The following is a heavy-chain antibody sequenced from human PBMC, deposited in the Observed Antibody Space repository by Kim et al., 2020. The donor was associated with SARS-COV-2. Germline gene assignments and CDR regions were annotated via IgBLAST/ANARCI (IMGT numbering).Heavy chain of an antibody. CDR1: GGSIRSSSYY. J-gene: IGHJ6*02. CDR3: AKDRGNYGMDV. CDR2: IYYSGST. V-gene: IGHV4-39*07. Sequence: SETLSLTCTVSGGSIRSSSYYWGWIRQPPGKGLEWIGSIYYSGSTYYNPSLKSRVTISVDTSKNQFSLKLSSVTAADTAVYYCAKDRGNYGMDVWGQGTTVTVSS. D-gene: IGHD3-10*01.